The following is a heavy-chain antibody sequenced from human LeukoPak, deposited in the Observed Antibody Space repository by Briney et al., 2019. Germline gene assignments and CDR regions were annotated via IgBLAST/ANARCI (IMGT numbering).Heavy chain of an antibody. J-gene: IGHJ5*02. V-gene: IGHV4-4*07. CDR2: IYSTGTT. Sequence: SETLSLTCTVSGGSMDQYYWSWIRQPAGKGLEWIGRIYSTGTTYYKPSLKSRVTMSVDTSHNQFFLKLNSVTAADTAVYYCAREARSGYEGFWSDPWGQGTVVTVSS. D-gene: IGHD5-12*01. CDR1: GGSMDQYY. CDR3: AREARSGYEGFWSDP.